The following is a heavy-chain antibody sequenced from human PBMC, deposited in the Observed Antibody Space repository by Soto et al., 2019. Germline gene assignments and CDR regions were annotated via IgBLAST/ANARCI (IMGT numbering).Heavy chain of an antibody. J-gene: IGHJ4*02. V-gene: IGHV3-30-3*01. Sequence: QVQLVESGGGVVQPGRSLRLSCAASGFTFRSYAMQWVRQAPGKGLEWVAVISYDGSNKYYADSVKGRFTISRDISKNTLYLQMNSLRAEDTAVYYCARAGGLLLDYWGQGTLVTVSS. CDR2: ISYDGSNK. CDR3: ARAGGLLLDY. CDR1: GFTFRSYA. D-gene: IGHD2-15*01.